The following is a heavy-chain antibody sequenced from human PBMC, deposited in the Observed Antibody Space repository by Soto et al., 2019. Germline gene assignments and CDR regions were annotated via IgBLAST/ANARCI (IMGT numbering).Heavy chain of an antibody. D-gene: IGHD2-15*01. CDR3: ATSPDCSGGSCYWGSYYYYGMDV. V-gene: IGHV1-2*04. J-gene: IGHJ6*02. CDR2: INPNSGGT. Sequence: GASVKVSCKASGYTFTGYYMHWVRQAPGQGLEWMGWINPNSGGTNYAQKFQGWVTMTRDTSISTAYMELSRLRSDDTAVYYCATSPDCSGGSCYWGSYYYYGMDVWGQGTTVTVSS. CDR1: GYTFTGYY.